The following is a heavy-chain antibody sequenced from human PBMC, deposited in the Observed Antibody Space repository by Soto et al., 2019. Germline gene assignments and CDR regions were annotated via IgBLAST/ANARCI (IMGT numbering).Heavy chain of an antibody. J-gene: IGHJ4*02. CDR2: IYYSGST. CDR1: GDSISSSSYY. CDR3: ARARSGDRRFDS. D-gene: IGHD2-21*02. V-gene: IGHV4-39*01. Sequence: QLQLQESGPGLVKPSETLSLTCTVSGDSISSSSYYWDWIRQPPGQGLEWIGSIYYSGSTYYNPSLKSRVTISVDTSKNQFSLKLSSVTAADTAVYYCARARSGDRRFDSWGQGALVTVSS.